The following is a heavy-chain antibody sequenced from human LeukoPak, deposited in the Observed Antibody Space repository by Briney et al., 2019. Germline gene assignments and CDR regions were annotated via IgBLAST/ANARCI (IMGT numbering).Heavy chain of an antibody. V-gene: IGHV3-33*08. J-gene: IGHJ4*02. CDR1: GFTFSSYW. D-gene: IGHD7-27*01. Sequence: GGSLRLSCAASGFTFSSYWMHWVRQAPGRGLEWVAAIWFDGSKRFHAESVQGRFTISRDNSKNTASLQMNSLRVEDTAVYYCARWGNRALDYWGQGTLVTVSS. CDR3: ARWGNRALDY. CDR2: IWFDGSKR.